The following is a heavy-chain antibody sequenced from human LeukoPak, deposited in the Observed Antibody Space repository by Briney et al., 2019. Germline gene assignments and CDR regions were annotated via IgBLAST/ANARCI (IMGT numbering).Heavy chain of an antibody. CDR3: AKGPWYQLLPEDF. J-gene: IGHJ4*02. D-gene: IGHD2-2*01. Sequence: SGRSLRLSCAASGFSFSSHGMHWVRQAPGKGLEWVAGISYDGSNKYYADSVKGRFTISRDNSRNTLSLQMNSLRGEDTAVYYCAKGPWYQLLPEDFWGQGTLVTVSS. V-gene: IGHV3-30*18. CDR1: GFSFSSHG. CDR2: ISYDGSNK.